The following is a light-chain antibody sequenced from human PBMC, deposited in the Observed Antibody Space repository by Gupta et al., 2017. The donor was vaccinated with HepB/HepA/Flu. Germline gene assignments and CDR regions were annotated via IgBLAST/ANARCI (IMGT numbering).Light chain of an antibody. V-gene: IGKV1-27*01. J-gene: IGKJ1*01. Sequence: DIQMPQSPSSLSASVGDRVTITCRASQGIRNYLAWYQQKPGKVPKLLIYTASTLQSGVPSRFSGSGSGTDFTLTISSLQPEDVATYYCQKYNSAPWTFGQGTKVEIK. CDR2: TAS. CDR3: QKYNSAPWT. CDR1: QGIRNY.